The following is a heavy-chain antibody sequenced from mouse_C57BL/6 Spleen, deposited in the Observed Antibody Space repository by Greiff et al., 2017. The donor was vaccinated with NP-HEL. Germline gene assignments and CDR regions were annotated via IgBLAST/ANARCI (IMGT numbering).Heavy chain of an antibody. Sequence: QVQLKQSGAELARPGASVKMSCKASGYTFTSYTMHWVKQRPGQGLEWIGYINPSSGYTKYNQKFKDKATLTADKSSSTAYMQLSSLTSEDSAVYYCAREAYGNPYARDYWGQGTSVTVSS. V-gene: IGHV1-4*01. CDR1: GYTFTSYT. D-gene: IGHD2-10*02. CDR3: AREAYGNPYARDY. J-gene: IGHJ4*01. CDR2: INPSSGYT.